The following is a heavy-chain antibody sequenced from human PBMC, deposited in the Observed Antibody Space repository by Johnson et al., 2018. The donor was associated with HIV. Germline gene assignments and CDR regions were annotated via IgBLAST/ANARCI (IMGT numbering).Heavy chain of an antibody. CDR1: GFTFSNFW. V-gene: IGHV3-7*01. Sequence: VQLVESGGGLVQPGGSLRLSCAASGFTFSNFWMSWVRQAPGNGLEWVANIKQDGSEKYYLASVKGRFTISRDNAKNSLYLQLNSLRAEDTAVYYCARVEPIRRAIDAFDIWGQGTMVTVSS. CDR2: IKQDGSEK. J-gene: IGHJ3*02. CDR3: ARVEPIRRAIDAFDI.